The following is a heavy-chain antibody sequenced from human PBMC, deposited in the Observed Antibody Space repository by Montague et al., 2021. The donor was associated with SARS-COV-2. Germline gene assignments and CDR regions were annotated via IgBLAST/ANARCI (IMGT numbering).Heavy chain of an antibody. CDR3: ARLAYCGADCFSGWEFFFDT. CDR1: GGSFSSYY. D-gene: IGHD2-21*02. Sequence: SETLSLTCAVSGGSFSSYYWSWIRQPPGKGLEWIAEINHSGSSNYNPSLKSRVTMSVDTSKNQFSLKLNSVTVADTAVYYCARLAYCGADCFSGWEFFFDTGGQGTLVTVSS. J-gene: IGHJ4*02. V-gene: IGHV4-34*01. CDR2: INHSGSS.